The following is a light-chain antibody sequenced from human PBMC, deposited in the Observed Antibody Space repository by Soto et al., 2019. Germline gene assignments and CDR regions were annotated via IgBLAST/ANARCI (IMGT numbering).Light chain of an antibody. J-gene: IGKJ3*01. Sequence: EIVMTQSPATLSVSPGERATLSCRASQSVSSNLVWYQQKPGQVPRLLIYGASTRATGIPARFSGSGSETEFTLTISSLQSEDFAVYYCQHYNNWPPKFTFGPGTKVDIK. CDR2: GAS. V-gene: IGKV3-15*01. CDR1: QSVSSN. CDR3: QHYNNWPPKFT.